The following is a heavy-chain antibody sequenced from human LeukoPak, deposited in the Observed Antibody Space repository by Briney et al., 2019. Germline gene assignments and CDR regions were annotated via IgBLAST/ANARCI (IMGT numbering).Heavy chain of an antibody. Sequence: ASATLSLTCTVSGGSISSYYWSWIRQPPGKGLEWLGYIYYSGSTNYNPSLKSRVTISVDTSKNQFSLKLSSVTAADTAVYYCARVVVVAANPWFDPWGQGTLVTVSS. CDR2: IYYSGST. CDR1: GGSISSYY. J-gene: IGHJ5*02. V-gene: IGHV4-59*01. CDR3: ARVVVVAANPWFDP. D-gene: IGHD2-15*01.